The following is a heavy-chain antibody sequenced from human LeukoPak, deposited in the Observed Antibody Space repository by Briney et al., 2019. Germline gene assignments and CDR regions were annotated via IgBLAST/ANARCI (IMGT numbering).Heavy chain of an antibody. J-gene: IGHJ6*02. CDR1: GFTFSSYR. D-gene: IGHD2-2*01. CDR3: ARDQRQKDIVVVPAAYYYYYGMDV. V-gene: IGHV3-7*01. Sequence: GGSLRLSCAASGFTFSSYRMSWVRQAPGKGLEWVANIKQDGSEKYYVDSVKGRFTISRDNAKNSLYLQMNSLRAEDTAVYYCARDQRQKDIVVVPAAYYYYYGMDVWGQGTTVTVSS. CDR2: IKQDGSEK.